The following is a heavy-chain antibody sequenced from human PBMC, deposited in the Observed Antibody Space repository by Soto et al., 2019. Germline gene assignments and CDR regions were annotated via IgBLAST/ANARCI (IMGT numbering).Heavy chain of an antibody. CDR1: GGSISSGGYY. CDR3: ARVRTAMAYFDW. D-gene: IGHD5-18*01. J-gene: IGHJ4*02. V-gene: IGHV4-31*03. Sequence: PSETLSLTCTVSGGSISSGGYYWSWIRQHPGKGLEWIGYIYYSGSTYYNPSLKSRVTISVDTSKNQFSLKLSSVTAADTAVYYCARVRTAMAYFDWWGQGTLVTVSS. CDR2: IYYSGST.